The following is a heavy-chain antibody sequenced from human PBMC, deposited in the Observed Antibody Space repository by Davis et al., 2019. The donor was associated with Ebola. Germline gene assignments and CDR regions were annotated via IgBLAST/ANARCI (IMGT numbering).Heavy chain of an antibody. V-gene: IGHV4-59*01. J-gene: IGHJ4*02. Sequence: PSETLSLTCIVSGGSISSDYWSWIRQPPGKGLQWIGYICYSGSTNYSPSLKSRVTILVDTSKKQFSLKLNSVTAADTAVYYCAREGPPGVGATKGFFDYWGQGTLVTVSS. D-gene: IGHD1-26*01. CDR2: ICYSGST. CDR3: AREGPPGVGATKGFFDY. CDR1: GGSISSDY.